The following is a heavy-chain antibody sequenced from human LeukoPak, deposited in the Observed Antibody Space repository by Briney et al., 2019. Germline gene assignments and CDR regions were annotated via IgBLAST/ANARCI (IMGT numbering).Heavy chain of an antibody. Sequence: GGSLRLSCAASGFTFDDYGMSWVRQAPGKGLVWVSIINSDGSTTNYADSVKGRFTISRDNAKNTLYLQLNSLRPEDTAIYYCARDYSSWFDYWGQGTLVTVSS. D-gene: IGHD6-6*01. J-gene: IGHJ4*02. CDR2: INSDGSTT. CDR1: GFTFDDYG. V-gene: IGHV3-74*01. CDR3: ARDYSSWFDY.